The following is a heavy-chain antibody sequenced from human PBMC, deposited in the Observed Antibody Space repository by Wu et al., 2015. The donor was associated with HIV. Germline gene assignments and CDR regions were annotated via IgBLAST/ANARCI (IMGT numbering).Heavy chain of an antibody. CDR1: GGTFSSYA. CDR2: IIPIFGTA. J-gene: IGHJ6*03. V-gene: IGHV1-69*12. CDR3: AATGIAVAGTYYYYLLHGR. Sequence: QVQLVQSGAEVKKPGSSVKVSCKASGGTFSSYAISWVRQAPGQGLEWMGGIIPIFGTANYAQKFQGRVTITADESTSTAYMELSSLRSEDTAVYYCAATGIAVAGTYYYYLLHGRRGQRDHGHRLL. D-gene: IGHD6-19*01.